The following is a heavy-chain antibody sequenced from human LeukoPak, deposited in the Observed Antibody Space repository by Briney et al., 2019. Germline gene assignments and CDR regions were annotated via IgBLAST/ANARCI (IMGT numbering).Heavy chain of an antibody. V-gene: IGHV3-21*01. CDR1: GFTFGTYS. CDR3: ARDDSGGLTDF. J-gene: IGHJ4*02. CDR2: ISSGGGNI. Sequence: GGSLRLSXAGSGFTFGTYSMNWVRQAPGKGLEWVSSISSGGGNIHYADSLKGRFTISRDNAKNSLYLQMNSLRAEDTAVYYCARDDSGGLTDFWGRGTLVTVSS. D-gene: IGHD6-19*01.